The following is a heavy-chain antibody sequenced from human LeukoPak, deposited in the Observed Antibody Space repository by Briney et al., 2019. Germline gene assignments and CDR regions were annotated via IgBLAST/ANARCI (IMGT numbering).Heavy chain of an antibody. D-gene: IGHD2-2*01. V-gene: IGHV1-8*01. CDR3: ARGYHYAYFDY. CDR1: GYTFTRYD. CDR2: MNPNSGNT. Sequence: ASVKVSCKASGYTFTRYDINWVRQASGQGLEWMGWMNPNSGNTGYAQKFQGRVTMTRNTSISTAYMELSSLRSEDTAVYYCARGYHYAYFDYWGQGTLVTVSS. J-gene: IGHJ4*02.